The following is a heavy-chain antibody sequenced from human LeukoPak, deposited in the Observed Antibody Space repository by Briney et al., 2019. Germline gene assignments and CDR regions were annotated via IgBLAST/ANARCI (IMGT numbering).Heavy chain of an antibody. CDR2: ISGSGGST. CDR3: AKGTQFAEWLLLHFDY. V-gene: IGHV3-23*01. Sequence: GGSLRLSCAASGFTFSSYAMSWVRQAPGKGLEWVSAISGSGGSTYYADSVKGRFTISRDNSKNTLYLQMNSLRAEDTAVYYCAKGTQFAEWLLLHFDYWGQGTLVTVSS. CDR1: GFTFSSYA. D-gene: IGHD3-22*01. J-gene: IGHJ4*02.